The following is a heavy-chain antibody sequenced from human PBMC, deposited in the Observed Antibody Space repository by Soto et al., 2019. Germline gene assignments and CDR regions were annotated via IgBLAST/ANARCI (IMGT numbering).Heavy chain of an antibody. V-gene: IGHV5-10-1*01. CDR1: GYSFTSYW. J-gene: IGHJ6*02. Sequence: GESLKICCKGSGYSFTSYWISWVRQMPGKGLEWMGRIDPSGSYTNYSPSFQGHVTISADKSISTAYLQWSSLKASDTAMYYCARVLIVATLQGYYYYGMDVWGQGTTVTVSS. CDR3: ARVLIVATLQGYYYYGMDV. D-gene: IGHD5-12*01. CDR2: IDPSGSYT.